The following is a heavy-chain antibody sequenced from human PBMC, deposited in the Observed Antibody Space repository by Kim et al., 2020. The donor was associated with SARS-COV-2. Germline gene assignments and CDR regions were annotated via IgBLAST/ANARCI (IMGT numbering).Heavy chain of an antibody. CDR3: ATGSDNWNYLLPGFDP. Sequence: GGSLRLSCAASGFTFDDYAMHWVRQAPGKGLEWVSGISWNSGSIGYADSVKGRFTISRDNAKNSLYLQMNSLRAEDTALSYCATGSDNWNYLLPGFDPWG. J-gene: IGHJ5*02. CDR2: ISWNSGSI. CDR1: GFTFDDYA. V-gene: IGHV3-9*01. D-gene: IGHD1-7*01.